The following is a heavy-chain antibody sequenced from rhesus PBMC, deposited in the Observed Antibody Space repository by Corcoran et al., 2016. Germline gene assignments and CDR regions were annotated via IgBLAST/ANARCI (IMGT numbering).Heavy chain of an antibody. D-gene: IGHD6-25*01. CDR2: IYGSGGGT. V-gene: IGHV4-106*01. J-gene: IGHJ4*01. CDR3: ASGYSGSQRFDY. CDR1: GGSISDDYY. Sequence: QVQLQESGPGLVKPSETLSLTCAVSGGSISDDYYWSWIRQPPGKGLEWIGYIYGSGGGTNYNPSHKNRVTISIATSKNQFSLKLSSVTAADTAVYYCASGYSGSQRFDYWGQGVLVTVSS.